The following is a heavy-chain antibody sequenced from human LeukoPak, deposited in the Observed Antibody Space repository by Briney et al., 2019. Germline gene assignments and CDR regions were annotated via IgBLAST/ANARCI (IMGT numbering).Heavy chain of an antibody. CDR2: ISSSGSYM. J-gene: IGHJ4*02. V-gene: IGHV3-21*01. CDR3: AGEYGSGWRSLDY. CDR1: GFTFSSYS. D-gene: IGHD6-19*01. Sequence: PGGSLRLSCVASGFTFSSYSMNWVRQAPGKGLEWVSSISSSGSYMYYADSLKGRFTISRDNAKNSLFLQMNSLRAEDTAVYYCAGEYGSGWRSLDYWGQGTLVTVSS.